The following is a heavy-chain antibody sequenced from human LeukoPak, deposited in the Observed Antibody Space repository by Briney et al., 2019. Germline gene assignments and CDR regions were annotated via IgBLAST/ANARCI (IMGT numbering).Heavy chain of an antibody. J-gene: IGHJ5*02. V-gene: IGHV7-4-1*02. CDR2: INTNTGNP. CDR3: ARDEVAMVRGVIGAYNWFDP. Sequence: ASVKVSCKASGYTFTSYAMNWVRQAPGQGLEWMGWINTNTGNPTYAQGFTGRFVFSLDTSVSTAYLQISSLKAEDTAVYYCARDEVAMVRGVIGAYNWFDPWGQGTLVTVSS. D-gene: IGHD3-10*01. CDR1: GYTFTSYA.